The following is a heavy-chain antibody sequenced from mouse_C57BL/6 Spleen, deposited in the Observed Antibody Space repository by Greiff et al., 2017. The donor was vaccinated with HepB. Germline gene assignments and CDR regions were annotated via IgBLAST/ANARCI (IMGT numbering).Heavy chain of an antibody. Sequence: QVQLQQPGAELVKPGASVKVSCKASGYTFTSYWMHWVKQRPGQGLEWIGRIHPSDSDTNYNQKFKGKATLTVDKSSSTAYMQLSSLTSEDSAFYYCAIESGYDGSWFAYWGQGTLVTVSA. J-gene: IGHJ3*01. CDR3: AIESGYDGSWFAY. D-gene: IGHD2-2*01. CDR1: GYTFTSYW. CDR2: IHPSDSDT. V-gene: IGHV1-74*01.